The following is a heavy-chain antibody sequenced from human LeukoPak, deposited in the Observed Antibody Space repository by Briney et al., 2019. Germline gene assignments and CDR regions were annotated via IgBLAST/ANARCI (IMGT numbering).Heavy chain of an antibody. D-gene: IGHD1-7*01. CDR1: GFTFSSYG. V-gene: IGHV3-30*02. J-gene: IGHJ4*02. Sequence: TGGSLRLSCAASGFTFSSYGMHWVRQAPGKGLEWVAFIRYDGSNKYYADSVKGRFTISRDNAKNSLYLQMNSLRVEDTVVYYCARAHNWKYGTFDYWGQGTLVTVSS. CDR3: ARAHNWKYGTFDY. CDR2: IRYDGSNK.